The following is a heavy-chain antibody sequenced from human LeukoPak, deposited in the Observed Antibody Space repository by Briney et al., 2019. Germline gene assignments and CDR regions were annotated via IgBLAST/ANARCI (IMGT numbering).Heavy chain of an antibody. CDR2: IYYSGKT. D-gene: IGHD1-26*01. CDR1: GGSMDTYY. V-gene: IGHV4-59*08. J-gene: IGHJ6*02. Sequence: PSETLSLTCAVSGGSMDTYYWTWIRQPPGKGLKWIGNIYYSGKTNYNPSLKSRVSISVDTSKNQFSLKLSSVTAADTALYYCARVVVGATNFYYGMDVWGQGTTVTVSS. CDR3: ARVVVGATNFYYGMDV.